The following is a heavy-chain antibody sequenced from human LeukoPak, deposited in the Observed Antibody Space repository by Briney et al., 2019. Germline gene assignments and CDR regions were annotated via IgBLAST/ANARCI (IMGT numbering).Heavy chain of an antibody. Sequence: PGRSLGLSCAASGFTFSSYAMHWVRQAPGKGLEWVAVISYDGSNKYYADSVKGRFTISRDNSKNTLYLQMNSLRAEDTAVYFCARGFLGGTDQYFDSWGQGTLVTVSS. CDR2: ISYDGSNK. J-gene: IGHJ4*02. D-gene: IGHD6-19*01. CDR1: GFTFSSYA. CDR3: ARGFLGGTDQYFDS. V-gene: IGHV3-30*04.